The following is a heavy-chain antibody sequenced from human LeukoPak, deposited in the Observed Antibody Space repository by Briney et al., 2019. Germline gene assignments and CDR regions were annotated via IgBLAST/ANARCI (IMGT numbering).Heavy chain of an antibody. Sequence: PGGSLRLSCAASGFTFSNAWMSWVRQAPGKGLEWVGRIKSKTDGGTTEYAAPVKGRFTISRDDSKDTLFLQMNSLKTEDTAVYYCTTVDYGDLTPAASSDYWGQGTLVTVSS. CDR2: IKSKTDGGTT. CDR3: TTVDYGDLTPAASSDY. J-gene: IGHJ4*02. CDR1: GFTFSNAW. V-gene: IGHV3-15*01. D-gene: IGHD4-17*01.